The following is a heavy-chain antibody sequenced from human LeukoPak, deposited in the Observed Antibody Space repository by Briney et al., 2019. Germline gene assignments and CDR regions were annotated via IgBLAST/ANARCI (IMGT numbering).Heavy chain of an antibody. CDR1: GYSFTSYW. CDR2: IDPSDSYT. CDR3: ARRRKAYDSSGYYSYYFDY. V-gene: IGHV5-10-1*01. D-gene: IGHD3-22*01. J-gene: IGHJ4*02. Sequence: GESLKTSCKGSGYSFTSYWISWVRQMPGKGLEWMGRIDPSDSYTNYSPSFQGHVTISADKSISTAYLQWSSLKASDTAMYYCARRRKAYDSSGYYSYYFDYWGQGTLVTVSS.